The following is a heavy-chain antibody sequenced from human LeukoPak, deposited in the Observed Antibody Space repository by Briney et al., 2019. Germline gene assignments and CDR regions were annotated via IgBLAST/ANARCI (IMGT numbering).Heavy chain of an antibody. D-gene: IGHD5-18*01. CDR3: AGTWIELWFASFDI. J-gene: IGHJ3*02. V-gene: IGHV3-30-3*01. Sequence: GGSLRLSCAPSGFTFSSYAMHGVPEAPGKGLGWVAVISYDGSNTYYADPVKGPFTISRDNSKNTLYLQMDSLGAEDTAVYYCAGTWIELWFASFDIWGQGTMVTVSS. CDR1: GFTFSSYA. CDR2: ISYDGSNT.